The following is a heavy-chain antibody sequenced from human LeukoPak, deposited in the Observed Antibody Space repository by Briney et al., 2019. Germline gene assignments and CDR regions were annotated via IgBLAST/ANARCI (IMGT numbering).Heavy chain of an antibody. CDR2: ISNSGSSI. CDR3: ARDPYSGSYSDYYYYYMDV. Sequence: GGSLRLSCAVSGFTFSDSHMTWIRQAPGKGLEWVSYISNSGSSISYADSVKGRFTISRDNAKNSLYLQLNSLRAEDTAVYYCARDPYSGSYSDYYYYYMDVWGKGTTVTVSS. CDR1: GFTFSDSH. D-gene: IGHD1-26*01. V-gene: IGHV3-11*04. J-gene: IGHJ6*03.